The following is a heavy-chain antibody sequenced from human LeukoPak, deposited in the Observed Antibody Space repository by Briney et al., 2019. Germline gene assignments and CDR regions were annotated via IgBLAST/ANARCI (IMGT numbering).Heavy chain of an antibody. J-gene: IGHJ6*02. V-gene: IGHV1-18*01. D-gene: IGHD2-15*01. CDR3: ARDPPRIVVVVAATNYYGMDV. Sequence: GASVKVSCKASGYTFTSYGISWVRQAPGQGLEWMGWISAYNGNTNYAQKLQGRVTMTTDTSTSTAYMELRSLRSDDPDVYYCARDPPRIVVVVAATNYYGMDVWGQGTTVTVSS. CDR2: ISAYNGNT. CDR1: GYTFTSYG.